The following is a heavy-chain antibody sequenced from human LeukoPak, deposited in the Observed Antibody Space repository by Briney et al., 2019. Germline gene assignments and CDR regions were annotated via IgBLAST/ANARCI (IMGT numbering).Heavy chain of an antibody. J-gene: IGHJ4*02. CDR2: FDPEDGET. V-gene: IGHV1-24*01. CDR3: ATTLIAVAGTGDFDY. Sequence: ASVKVSCKVSGYTLTELSMHWVRQAPGKGLEWMGGFDPEDGETIYAQKFQGRVTMTEDTSTDTAYMELSSLRSEDTAVYYCATTLIAVAGTGDFDYWGQGTLVTVSS. D-gene: IGHD6-19*01. CDR1: GYTLTELS.